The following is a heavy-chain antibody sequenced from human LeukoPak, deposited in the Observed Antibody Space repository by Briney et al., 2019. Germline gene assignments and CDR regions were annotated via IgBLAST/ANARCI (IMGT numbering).Heavy chain of an antibody. CDR1: RYPFTRYA. Sequence: DSVKVSYKPSRYPFTRYAMHWVGQAPGQRGEWMGWINADNGNTKYSQKFQGRVTISRDTSASTVYMELSSLRSEDAAVYYCAKGRQLVMTGIKLEFDPWGQGTLVTVSS. CDR2: INADNGNT. V-gene: IGHV1-3*01. CDR3: AKGRQLVMTGIKLEFDP. D-gene: IGHD1-1*01. J-gene: IGHJ5*02.